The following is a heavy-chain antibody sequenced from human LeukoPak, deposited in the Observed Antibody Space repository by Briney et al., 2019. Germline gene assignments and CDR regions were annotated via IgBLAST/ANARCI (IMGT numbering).Heavy chain of an antibody. D-gene: IGHD3-10*01. CDR2: INHSGST. CDR1: GGSISSTSHY. J-gene: IGHJ5*02. Sequence: SEPLSLTCTVSGGSISSTSHYWGWIRQPPGKGLEWIGEINHSGSTNYNPSLKSRVTISVDTSKNQFSLKLSSVTAADTAVYYCARGRKGSGSYYWAGGHNWFDPWGQGTLVTVSS. CDR3: ARGRKGSGSYYWAGGHNWFDP. V-gene: IGHV4-39*07.